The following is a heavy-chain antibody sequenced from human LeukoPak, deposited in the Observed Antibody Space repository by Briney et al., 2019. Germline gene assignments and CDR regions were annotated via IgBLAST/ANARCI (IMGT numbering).Heavy chain of an antibody. CDR3: AREVVPAALGAFDI. V-gene: IGHV4-30-2*01. CDR1: GGSISSGGYY. D-gene: IGHD2-2*01. CDR2: IYHSGST. Sequence: PSETLSLTCTVSGGSISSGGYYWSWIRQPPGKGLEWIGYIYHSGSTYYNPSLKSRVTISVDRSKNQFSLKLSSVTAADTAAYYCAREVVPAALGAFDIWGQGTMVTVSS. J-gene: IGHJ3*02.